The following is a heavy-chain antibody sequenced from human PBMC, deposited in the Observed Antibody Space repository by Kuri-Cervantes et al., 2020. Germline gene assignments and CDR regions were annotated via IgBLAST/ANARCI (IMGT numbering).Heavy chain of an antibody. V-gene: IGHV1-3*01. CDR3: ASGYGDYEYNWFDP. Sequence: ASVKVSCKASGYTFTSYAMHWVRQAPGQRLEWVGWINAGSGYTKYSQKFQGRVTITRDTSASTVHMELSSLRSEDTAVYYCASGYGDYEYNWFDPWGQGTLVTVSS. CDR1: GYTFTSYA. D-gene: IGHD4-17*01. J-gene: IGHJ5*02. CDR2: INAGSGYT.